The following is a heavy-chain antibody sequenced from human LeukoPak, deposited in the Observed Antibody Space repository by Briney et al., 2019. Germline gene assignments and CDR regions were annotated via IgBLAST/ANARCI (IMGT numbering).Heavy chain of an antibody. D-gene: IGHD2-15*01. V-gene: IGHV4-61*02. J-gene: IGHJ2*01. CDR1: GGSISSGSYY. CDR3: ARVGYCSHGSCLRLDWYFDL. CDR2: IYTGGST. Sequence: SETLSLTCTVSGGSISSGSYYWSWIRQPAGKGLEWIGRIYTGGSTNYNPSLKSRVSISFDTSKNQFSLKLSSVTAADTAVYYCARVGYCSHGSCLRLDWYFDLWGRGTLVTVSS.